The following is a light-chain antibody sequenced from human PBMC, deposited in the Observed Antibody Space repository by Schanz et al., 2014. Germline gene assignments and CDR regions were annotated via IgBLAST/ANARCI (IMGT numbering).Light chain of an antibody. J-gene: IGLJ2*01. V-gene: IGLV2-14*01. CDR3: CSYAGTYSVV. CDR1: SSDVGGYNY. CDR2: DVS. Sequence: QSALTQPGSVSGSPGQSITISCTGTSSDVGGYNYVSWYQQHPGKAPKLMIYDVSNRPSGVSNRFSGSKSGNTASLTVSGLQADDEADYYCCSYAGTYSVVFGGGTKLTVL.